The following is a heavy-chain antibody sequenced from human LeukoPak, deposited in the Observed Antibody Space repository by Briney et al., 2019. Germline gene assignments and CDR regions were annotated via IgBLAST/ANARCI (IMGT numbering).Heavy chain of an antibody. CDR1: GFTFSSYA. J-gene: IGHJ4*02. V-gene: IGHV3-64*01. Sequence: PGGSLRLSCAASGFTFSSYAMHRVRQAPGKGLEYVSAISSNGGSTYYANSVKGRFTISRDNSKNTLYLQMGSLRAEDMAVYYCARIAAAGTIDYWGQGTLDTVSS. CDR3: ARIAAAGTIDY. D-gene: IGHD6-13*01. CDR2: ISSNGGST.